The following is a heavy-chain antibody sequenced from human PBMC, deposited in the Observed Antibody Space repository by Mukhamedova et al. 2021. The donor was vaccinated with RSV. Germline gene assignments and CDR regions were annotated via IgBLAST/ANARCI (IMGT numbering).Heavy chain of an antibody. D-gene: IGHD3-3*01. CDR2: T. Sequence: TSYAQKFQGRVTMTRDTSTSTVYMELSSLRSEDTAVYYCARDLLSGPYYYGMDVWGQGTTVTVSS. J-gene: IGHJ6*02. V-gene: IGHV1-46*01. CDR3: ARDLLSGPYYYGMDV.